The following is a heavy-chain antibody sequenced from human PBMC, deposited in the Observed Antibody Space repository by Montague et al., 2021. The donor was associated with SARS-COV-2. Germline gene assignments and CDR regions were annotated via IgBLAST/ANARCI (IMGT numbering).Heavy chain of an antibody. CDR3: EGWRVSPEDGMDV. V-gene: IGHV4-4*07. CDR2: IWTSGST. CDR1: GDSISSYL. J-gene: IGHJ6*02. Sequence: SETLSLTCTVSGDSISSYLWNWVRQPAGKGLEWIGRIWTSGSTNYIPSLKSRVTVSVDTSKNQFSLSLTSVTAADTAVYYREGWRVSPEDGMDVWGQGTTVTVSS.